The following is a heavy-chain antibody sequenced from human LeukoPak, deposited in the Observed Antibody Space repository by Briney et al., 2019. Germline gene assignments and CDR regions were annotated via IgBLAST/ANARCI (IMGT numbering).Heavy chain of an antibody. Sequence: GGSLRLSCAASGFTFGDYGMSWVRQAPGKGLEWVSGFNWNGGSTGYADSVKGRFTISRDNAKNSLYLQMNSLRAEDTAVYYCAREGYYDSSGYLGVFDYWGQGTLVTVSS. CDR1: GFTFGDYG. CDR3: AREGYYDSSGYLGVFDY. J-gene: IGHJ4*02. D-gene: IGHD3-22*01. V-gene: IGHV3-20*04. CDR2: FNWNGGST.